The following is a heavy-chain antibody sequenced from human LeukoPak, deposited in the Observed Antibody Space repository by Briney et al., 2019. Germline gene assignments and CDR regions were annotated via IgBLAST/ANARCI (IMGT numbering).Heavy chain of an antibody. CDR3: ARDPQGSSGWYIGDY. J-gene: IGHJ4*02. CDR1: GGSISSNSYY. V-gene: IGHV4-39*07. D-gene: IGHD6-19*01. CDR2: IYYSGST. Sequence: SETLSLTCTVSGGSISSNSYYWGWTRQPPGKGLEWIGSIYYSGSTYYNPSLKSRVTISVDTSKNQFSLKLSSVTAADTAVYYCARDPQGSSGWYIGDYWGQGALVTVSS.